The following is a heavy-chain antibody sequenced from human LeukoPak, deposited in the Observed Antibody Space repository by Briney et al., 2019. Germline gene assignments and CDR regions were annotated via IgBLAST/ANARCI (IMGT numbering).Heavy chain of an antibody. CDR1: GFTFSSYA. Sequence: GGSLRLSCAASGFTFSSYAMSWVRQAPGKGLEWVSAISGSGSNTYYADSMKGRFTISRDNSKNTLYLQMNSLRAEDTAVYYCAKEDRSGSSGYNDYWGQGTLVTVSS. J-gene: IGHJ4*02. V-gene: IGHV3-23*01. CDR3: AKEDRSGSSGYNDY. D-gene: IGHD3-22*01. CDR2: ISGSGSNT.